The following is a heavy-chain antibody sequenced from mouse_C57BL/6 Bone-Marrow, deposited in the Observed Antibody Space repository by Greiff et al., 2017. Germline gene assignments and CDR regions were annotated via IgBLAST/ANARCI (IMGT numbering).Heavy chain of an antibody. V-gene: IGHV3-6*01. Sequence: DVQLQESGPGLVKPSQSLSLTCSVTGYSITSGYYWNWIRQFPGNKLEWMGYISYDGSNNYNPSLKNRISITRDTSKNQFCLKLNSVTTEETATYYCARLTGTSRAYWGQGTLVTVSA. D-gene: IGHD4-1*01. J-gene: IGHJ3*01. CDR3: ARLTGTSRAY. CDR2: ISYDGSN. CDR1: GYSITSGYY.